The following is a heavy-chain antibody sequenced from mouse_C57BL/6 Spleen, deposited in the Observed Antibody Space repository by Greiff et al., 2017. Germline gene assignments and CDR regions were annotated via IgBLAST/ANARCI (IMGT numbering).Heavy chain of an antibody. V-gene: IGHV3-6*01. CDR3: ARPLGPAWFAY. J-gene: IGHJ3*01. CDR1: GYSITSGYY. CDR2: ISYDGSN. Sequence: VQLKESGPGLVKPSQSLSLTCSVTGYSITSGYYWNWLRQFPGNKLEWMGYISYDGSNNYNPSLKNRISITRDTSKNQFFLKLNSVTTEDTATYYCARPLGPAWFAYWGQGTLVTVSA. D-gene: IGHD4-1*01.